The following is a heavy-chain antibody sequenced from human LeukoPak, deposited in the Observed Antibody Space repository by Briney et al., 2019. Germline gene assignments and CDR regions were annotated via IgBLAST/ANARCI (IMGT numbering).Heavy chain of an antibody. CDR2: VSGSGGST. V-gene: IGHV3-23*01. CDR1: GFTFNSYA. Sequence: PGGSLRLSCAASGFTFNSYAMTWVRQAPGKGLEWVSAVSGSGGSTYYPDSVEGRFTISRDNSKDTLYLQINSLRVEDTAVYFCAKLGYYYLWSNYLVFDNWGQGTLVTVSS. D-gene: IGHD3-3*01. J-gene: IGHJ4*02. CDR3: AKLGYYYLWSNYLVFDN.